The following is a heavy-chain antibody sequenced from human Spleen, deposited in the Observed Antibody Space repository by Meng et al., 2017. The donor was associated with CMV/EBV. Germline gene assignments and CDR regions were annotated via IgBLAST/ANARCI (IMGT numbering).Heavy chain of an antibody. CDR1: Y. V-gene: IGHV1-46*01. Sequence: YIHWVRQAPGQGLEWMGIINPSGGNTNYAQKFQGRVAMTRDTSTSTVYMELSSLRSDDTAVYYCARDSLGGYCSSTTCTPVASDVWGQGTVVTVSS. CDR3: ARDSLGGYCSSTTCTPVASDV. D-gene: IGHD2-2*01. CDR2: INPSGGNT. J-gene: IGHJ3*01.